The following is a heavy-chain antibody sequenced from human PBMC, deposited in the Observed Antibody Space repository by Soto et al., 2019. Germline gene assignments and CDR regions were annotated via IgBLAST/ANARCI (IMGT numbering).Heavy chain of an antibody. D-gene: IGHD3-3*01. J-gene: IGHJ5*02. CDR2: IRSSSSPI. Sequence: EVQLVESGGGLVQPGGSLRLSCAASGFTFSSYSMNWVRQAPGKGLEWVAYIRSSSSPIYYADSVKGRFTISRDNAKNSLYLQMNSQRAEDTAVYYCARIFGVAPSWGQGTLVTVSS. CDR3: ARIFGVAPS. V-gene: IGHV3-48*01. CDR1: GFTFSSYS.